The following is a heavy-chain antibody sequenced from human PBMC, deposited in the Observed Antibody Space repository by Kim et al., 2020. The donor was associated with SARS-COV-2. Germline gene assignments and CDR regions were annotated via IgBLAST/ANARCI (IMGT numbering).Heavy chain of an antibody. J-gene: IGHJ4*02. V-gene: IGHV3-64*01. D-gene: IGHD6-13*01. CDR3: ARGGSFSDY. CDR2: GST. Sequence: GSTYYANSVKGRFTISRDNSKNTLYLQMGSLRAEDMAVYYCARGGSFSDYWGQGTLVTVSS.